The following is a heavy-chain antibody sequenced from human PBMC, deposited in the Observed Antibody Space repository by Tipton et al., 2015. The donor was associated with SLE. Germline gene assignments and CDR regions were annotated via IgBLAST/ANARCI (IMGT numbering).Heavy chain of an antibody. Sequence: SLTCTVYGGSFSGYYWSWIRQPPGKGLEWIGEINHSGSTNYNPSLKSRVTISVDTSKNQFSLKLSSVTAADTAVYYCARATSTLWYFDYWGQGTLVTVSS. CDR3: ARATSTLWYFDY. V-gene: IGHV4-34*01. CDR1: GGSFSGYY. D-gene: IGHD2-21*01. J-gene: IGHJ4*02. CDR2: INHSGST.